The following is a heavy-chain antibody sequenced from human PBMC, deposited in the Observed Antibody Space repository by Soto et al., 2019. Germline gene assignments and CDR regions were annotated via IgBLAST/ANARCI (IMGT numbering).Heavy chain of an antibody. CDR1: GFTFSHFG. CDR2: IFYDGSRK. J-gene: IGHJ5*02. CDR3: VREESDNDVNWIDL. Sequence: QVQLEESGGGVVQPGRSLKLSCEASGFTFSHFGMHWVRQAPGRGLEWVAVIFYDGSRKEYAASLKGRFSISRDNSKNTLYLQMNSLRVEDTAMYYCVREESDNDVNWIDLWGQGALVTVSA. V-gene: IGHV3-33*01. D-gene: IGHD5-12*01.